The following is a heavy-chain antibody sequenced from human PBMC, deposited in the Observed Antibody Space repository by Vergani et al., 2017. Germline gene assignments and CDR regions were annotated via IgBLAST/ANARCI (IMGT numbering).Heavy chain of an antibody. J-gene: IGHJ4*02. Sequence: QVTLRESGPALVKPTQTLTLTCTFSGFSLSTSGMCVNWIRQPPGKALEWLALIDWDDDKYYRTSLKTRLTISKDTSKNQVVLTMTNMDPVDTATYYCARFSYGSGSYYSLFDYWGQGTLVTVSS. CDR2: IDWDDDK. V-gene: IGHV2-70*01. CDR3: ARFSYGSGSYYSLFDY. D-gene: IGHD3-10*01. CDR1: GFSLSTSGMC.